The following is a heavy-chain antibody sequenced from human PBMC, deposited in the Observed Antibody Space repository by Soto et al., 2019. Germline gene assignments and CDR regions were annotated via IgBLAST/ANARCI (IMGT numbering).Heavy chain of an antibody. V-gene: IGHV2-5*02. CDR3: AHRPNEIWFGVNLFDP. Sequence: SGPTLVNPTQTLTLTCTFSGFSLSTSGVGVGWIRQPPGKALEWLALIYWDDDKRYSPSLKSRLTITKDTSKNQVVLTMTNMDPVDTATYYCAHRPNEIWFGVNLFDPWGQGTLVTVSS. J-gene: IGHJ5*02. D-gene: IGHD3-10*01. CDR1: GFSLSTSGVG. CDR2: IYWDDDK.